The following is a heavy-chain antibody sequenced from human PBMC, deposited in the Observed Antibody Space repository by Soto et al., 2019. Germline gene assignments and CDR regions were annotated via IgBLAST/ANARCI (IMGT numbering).Heavy chain of an antibody. D-gene: IGHD3-22*01. J-gene: IGHJ5*02. CDR1: GGSISSGNSY. V-gene: IGHV4-31*03. Sequence: QVQLQESGPGLVKPSQTLSLTRTVSGGSISSGNSYWRWIRQHPGKGLEWIGYIYYSGSTYYNPSLKSRVTISVDTSKNQFSLKLSSVTAADTAVYYCARTSYDSSGTSADPWGQGTLVTVSS. CDR2: IYYSGST. CDR3: ARTSYDSSGTSADP.